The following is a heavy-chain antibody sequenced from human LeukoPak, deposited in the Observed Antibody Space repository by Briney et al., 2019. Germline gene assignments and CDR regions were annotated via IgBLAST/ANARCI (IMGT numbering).Heavy chain of an antibody. D-gene: IGHD6-19*01. V-gene: IGHV4-59*08. Sequence: PGXXLXWIGYIYYSGSTNYNPSLKSRVTITVDTSKNQFSLKLSSVTAADTAVYYCARRIAVAGHFDYWGQGTLVTVSX. CDR2: IYYSGST. CDR3: ARRIAVAGHFDY. J-gene: IGHJ4*02.